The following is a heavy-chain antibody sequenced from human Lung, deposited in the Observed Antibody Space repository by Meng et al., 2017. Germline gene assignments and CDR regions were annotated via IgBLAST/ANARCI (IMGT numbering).Heavy chain of an antibody. D-gene: IGHD4-11*01. J-gene: IGHJ4*02. V-gene: IGHV4-34*01. Sequence: QVQLQQWGAGLWKPSETLSLTFVVSGGSFSDYYWSWIRQPPGKGLEWIGEINHSGSTNYNPSLESRATISVDTSQNNLSLKLSSVTAADSAVYYCSRGPTTMAHDFDYWGQGTLVTVSS. CDR3: SRGPTTMAHDFDY. CDR1: GGSFSDYY. CDR2: INHSGST.